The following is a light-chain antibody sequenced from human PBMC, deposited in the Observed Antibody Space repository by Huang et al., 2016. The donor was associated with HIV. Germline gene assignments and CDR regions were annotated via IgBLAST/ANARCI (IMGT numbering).Light chain of an antibody. CDR1: QGVHNSY. V-gene: IGKV3-20*01. CDR3: QQYGTLPYT. Sequence: PGEGASLSCRASQGVHNSYLAWYQQKPGQAPRLLIFGASNRATGVPHRFRGSESVTDFTLTISGLDPEDFAVYYCQQYGTLPYTFGQGTKLEI. J-gene: IGKJ2*01. CDR2: GAS.